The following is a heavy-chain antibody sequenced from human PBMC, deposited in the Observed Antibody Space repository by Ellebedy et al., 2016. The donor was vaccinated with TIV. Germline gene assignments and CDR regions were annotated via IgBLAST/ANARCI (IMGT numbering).Heavy chain of an antibody. CDR1: GYSFTSYW. Sequence: GGSLRLXXKGSGYSFTSYWIGWVRQMPGKGLEWMGIIYPGDSDTRYSPSFQGQVTISADKSISTAYLQWSSLKASDTAMYYCARHPTQYGGDAFDIWGQGTMVTVSS. CDR3: ARHPTQYGGDAFDI. CDR2: IYPGDSDT. D-gene: IGHD4-23*01. V-gene: IGHV5-51*01. J-gene: IGHJ3*02.